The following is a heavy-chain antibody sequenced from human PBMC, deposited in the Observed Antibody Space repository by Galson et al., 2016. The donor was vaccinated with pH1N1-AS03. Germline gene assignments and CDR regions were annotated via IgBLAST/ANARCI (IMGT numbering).Heavy chain of an antibody. D-gene: IGHD2/OR15-2a*01. V-gene: IGHV1-18*01. J-gene: IGHJ4*02. Sequence: SVKVSCKASGYTFSNYGITWVRQAPGQGLQWMGWIKNNNDNTIYGQNFQGRVTLTTDPSTNTAYMELKNLRSADTGVYYCARAFEEYLLRDYSSVFDSCGQGTLVTVSS. CDR1: GYTFSNYG. CDR2: IKNNNDNT. CDR3: ARAFEEYLLRDYSSVFDS.